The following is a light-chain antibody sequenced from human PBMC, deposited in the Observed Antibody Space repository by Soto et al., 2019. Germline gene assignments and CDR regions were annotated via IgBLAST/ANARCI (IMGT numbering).Light chain of an antibody. Sequence: QSVLTQSSSASASLGSSVKLTCTLSSWHSSYIIAWHQQQPGKAPRYLMKLEGSGSYNKGSGVPDRFSGSSSGADRYLTISNLQSEDEADYYCETWDSNTVFGGGTKLTVL. CDR2: LEGSGSY. J-gene: IGLJ2*01. CDR1: SWHSSYI. V-gene: IGLV4-60*03. CDR3: ETWDSNTV.